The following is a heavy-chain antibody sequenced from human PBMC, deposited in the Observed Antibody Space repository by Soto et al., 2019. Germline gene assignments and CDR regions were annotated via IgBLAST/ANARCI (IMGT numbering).Heavy chain of an antibody. V-gene: IGHV4-61*01. Sequence: SETLSLTCTVSGGSVSSGSYYWSWIRQPPGKGLEWIGYIYYSGSTNYNPSLKSRVTISVDTSKNQFSLKLSSVTAADTAVYYCARALYDFWSGYYTVLYYYYGMDVWGQGTTVTVSS. CDR1: GGSVSSGSYY. CDR3: ARALYDFWSGYYTVLYYYYGMDV. CDR2: IYYSGST. D-gene: IGHD3-3*01. J-gene: IGHJ6*02.